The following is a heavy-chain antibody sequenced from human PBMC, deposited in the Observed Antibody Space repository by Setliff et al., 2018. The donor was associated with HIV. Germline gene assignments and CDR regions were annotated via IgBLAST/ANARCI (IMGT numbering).Heavy chain of an antibody. CDR2: IEQDGSEK. Sequence: PGGSLRLSCAVSGFTFSSYWMSWVRQAPGKGLEWVANIEQDGSEKYYVDSVKGRFTISRDNAKNSLYLQMNSLRAEDTAVYYCARVEYVNYILDAFDIWGQGTMVTVSS. V-gene: IGHV3-7*01. D-gene: IGHD4-4*01. J-gene: IGHJ3*02. CDR3: ARVEYVNYILDAFDI. CDR1: GFTFSSYW.